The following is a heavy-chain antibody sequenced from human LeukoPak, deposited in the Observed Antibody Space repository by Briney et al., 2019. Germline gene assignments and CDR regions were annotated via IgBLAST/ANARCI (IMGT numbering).Heavy chain of an antibody. CDR3: ARSNGYGLIDI. J-gene: IGHJ3*02. V-gene: IGHV4-59*12. Sequence: PSETLSLTCTVSGGSISSYYWSWIRQPPGKGLEWIGYIYYIGSTKYNPSLKSRVTISLDTSRNQFSLKLNSVTAADTAVYYCARSNGYGLIDIWGQGTMVTVSS. CDR1: GGSISSYY. D-gene: IGHD3-22*01. CDR2: IYYIGST.